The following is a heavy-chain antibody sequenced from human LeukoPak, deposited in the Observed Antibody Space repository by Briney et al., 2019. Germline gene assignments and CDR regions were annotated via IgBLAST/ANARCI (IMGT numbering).Heavy chain of an antibody. D-gene: IGHD7-27*01. Sequence: ASVKVSCKASGGTFSSYAISWVRQAPGQGLEWMGRINSNSGGTEYAQKFQGRVTMTRDTSITTVYMELSSLTSDDTAVYYCARDLSSTPNWELDFWGQGTLVTVSS. CDR2: INSNSGGT. V-gene: IGHV1-2*06. CDR3: ARDLSSTPNWELDF. J-gene: IGHJ4*02. CDR1: GGTFSSYA.